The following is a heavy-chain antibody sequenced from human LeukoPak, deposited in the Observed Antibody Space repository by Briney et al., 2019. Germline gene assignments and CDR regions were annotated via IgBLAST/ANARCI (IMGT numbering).Heavy chain of an antibody. Sequence: SETLSLTCTVSGGSISSSSYYWGWIRQPPGKGLEWIGSIYYSGSTYYNPSLKSRVTISVDTSKNQFSLQLNSVTPEDTAVYYCARSLPRTFTYYYDSSERGPARYFDLWGRGTLVTVSS. CDR2: IYYSGST. D-gene: IGHD3-22*01. CDR3: ARSLPRTFTYYYDSSERGPARYFDL. V-gene: IGHV4-39*01. J-gene: IGHJ2*01. CDR1: GGSISSSSYY.